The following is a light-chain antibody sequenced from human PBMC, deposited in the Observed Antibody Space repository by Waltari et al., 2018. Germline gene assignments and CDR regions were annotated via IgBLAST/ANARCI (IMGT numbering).Light chain of an antibody. Sequence: SVLTQPPSASGTPGQTVTIPCSGSSSNIGGNFVYWYQQLPGMAPQLLIYKNNPRPSGVPGRFSGPKSGTSASLAISGLRSDDEAEYYCAAWDDNLTGPLFGGGTKVTVL. CDR2: KNN. V-gene: IGLV1-47*01. J-gene: IGLJ3*02. CDR3: AAWDDNLTGPL. CDR1: SSNIGGNF.